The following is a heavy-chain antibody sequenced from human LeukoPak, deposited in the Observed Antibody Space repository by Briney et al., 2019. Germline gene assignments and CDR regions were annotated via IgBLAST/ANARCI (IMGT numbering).Heavy chain of an antibody. V-gene: IGHV3-7*01. CDR1: GFTFSSYW. CDR3: ARDFRSYSSSHYYYGMDV. CDR2: IKQEGSEK. J-gene: IGHJ6*02. D-gene: IGHD6-13*01. Sequence: PGGSLRLSCAASGFTFSSYWMSWVRQAPGKGLEWVANIKQEGSEKYYVDSVKGRFTICRDNAKNSLYLQMNSLRAEDTAAYYCARDFRSYSSSHYYYGMDVWGQGTTVTVSS.